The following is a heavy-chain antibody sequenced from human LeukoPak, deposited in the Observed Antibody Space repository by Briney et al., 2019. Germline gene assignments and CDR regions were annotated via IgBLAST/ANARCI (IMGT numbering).Heavy chain of an antibody. D-gene: IGHD3-22*01. V-gene: IGHV3-23*01. J-gene: IGHJ3*02. CDR3: AKDDYMIVVFGDAFDI. CDR2: ISGSGDTT. Sequence: GGTLRLSCAASGFTFSSYGMSWVRQAPGKGLEWVSGISGSGDTTYYADSVKGRFSISRDNSKNTLYLQMNSLRAEDTAVYYCAKDDYMIVVFGDAFDIWGQGTMVTVSS. CDR1: GFTFSSYG.